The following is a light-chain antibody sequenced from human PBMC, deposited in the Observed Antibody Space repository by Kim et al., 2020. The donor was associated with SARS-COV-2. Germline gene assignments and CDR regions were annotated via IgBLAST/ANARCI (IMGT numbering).Light chain of an antibody. J-gene: IGKJ4*01. CDR3: QQANSFPLT. CDR1: QDISSW. V-gene: IGKV1-12*01. CDR2: AAS. Sequence: ASVGDRVTITCRASQDISSWLAWYQQKPGKAPNVLIYAASSLQSGVPSRFSGSGSGTDFTLTISSLQPEDFATYYCQQANSFPLTFGGGTKVDIK.